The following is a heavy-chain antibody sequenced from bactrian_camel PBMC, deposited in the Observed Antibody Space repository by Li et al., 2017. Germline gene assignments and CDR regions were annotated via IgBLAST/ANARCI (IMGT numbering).Heavy chain of an antibody. CDR2: INNDGRT. CDR1: GHIFSSCG. J-gene: IGHJ6*01. V-gene: IGHV3S53*01. D-gene: IGHD4*01. Sequence: VQLVESGGGSVQAGGSLKLSCTSPGHIFSSCGRGWYRQIPGKERELVSSINNDGRTRYGDSVKGRFTISRDNAKNMVYLHMTSLKPEDTGVYYCVRDYKSGDYRDDFGYWGQGTQVTVS. CDR3: VRDYKSGDYRDDFGY.